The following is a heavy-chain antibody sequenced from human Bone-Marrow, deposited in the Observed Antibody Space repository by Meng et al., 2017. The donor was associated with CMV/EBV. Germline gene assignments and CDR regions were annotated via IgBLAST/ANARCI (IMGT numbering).Heavy chain of an antibody. Sequence: GGSLRLSCAASGFTFSSYWMHWVRQAPGKGLVWVSRINSDGSSTSYADSVKGRFTISRDNAKNTLYLQMNSLRAEDTAVYYCARGPHIVVRKGMDVWGQGPTVTFYS. CDR2: INSDGSST. V-gene: IGHV3-74*01. D-gene: IGHD2-21*01. CDR3: ARGPHIVVRKGMDV. CDR1: GFTFSSYW. J-gene: IGHJ6*02.